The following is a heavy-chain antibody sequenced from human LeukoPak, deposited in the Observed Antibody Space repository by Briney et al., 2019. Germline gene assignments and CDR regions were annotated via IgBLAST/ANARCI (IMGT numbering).Heavy chain of an antibody. CDR2: IYSGGST. CDR3: ARPSYCGGDCYYYFDY. D-gene: IGHD2-21*02. Sequence: GGSLRLSCAASGFTFSSYAMSWVRQAPGKGLEWVSVIYSGGSTYYADSVKGRFTISRDNSKNTLYLQMNSLRAEDTAVYYCARPSYCGGDCYYYFDYWGQGTLVTVSS. J-gene: IGHJ4*02. V-gene: IGHV3-53*01. CDR1: GFTFSSYA.